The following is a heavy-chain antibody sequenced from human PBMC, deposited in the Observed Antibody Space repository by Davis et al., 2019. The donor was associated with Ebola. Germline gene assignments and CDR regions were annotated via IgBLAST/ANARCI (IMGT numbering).Heavy chain of an antibody. CDR1: GFTFDDYA. CDR3: AKGPDGYNFFHYGLDV. J-gene: IGHJ6*04. V-gene: IGHV3-9*01. CDR2: ISWKSGSI. D-gene: IGHD5-24*01. Sequence: PGGSLRLSCAASGFTFDDYAMHWVRQAPGKGLEWVSGISWKSGSIGYADSVKGRFTISSDNAKRSLYLQMNSLKVEDTALYYCAKGPDGYNFFHYGLDVWGKGTTVTVSS.